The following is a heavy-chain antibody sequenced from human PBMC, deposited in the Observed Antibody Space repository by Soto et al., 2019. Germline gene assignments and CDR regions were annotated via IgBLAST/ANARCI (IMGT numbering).Heavy chain of an antibody. CDR2: MNPKSGYT. J-gene: IGHJ4*02. CDR3: VRVFGSIDY. V-gene: IGHV1-8*01. D-gene: IGHD3-10*02. CDR1: GYTFTTYD. Sequence: QVQLVQSGDEVKKPGASVKVSCKASGYTFTTYDINWVRQATGQRLEWVGWMNPKSGYTGFAQKFQGRVSMTRDTSINTAYMERSSLRSEDTAVYYCVRVFGSIDYWGQGTLVTVSS.